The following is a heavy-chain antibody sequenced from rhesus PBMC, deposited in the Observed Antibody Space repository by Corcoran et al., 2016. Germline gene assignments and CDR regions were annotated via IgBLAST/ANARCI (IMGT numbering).Heavy chain of an antibody. Sequence: QVQLQESGPGLVKPSETLSLTCAVSGGSMSSNYWSWTRQRPVKWLAWIGYIYGSSGSTYYSPALKTRVTISTGTSKDHFSMTLCSVTAADTSVYYCARVGVADFYYWGQGVLVTVSS. D-gene: IGHD4-29*01. CDR3: ARVGVADFYY. CDR1: GGSMSSNY. CDR2: IYGSSGST. J-gene: IGHJ4*01. V-gene: IGHV4-160*01.